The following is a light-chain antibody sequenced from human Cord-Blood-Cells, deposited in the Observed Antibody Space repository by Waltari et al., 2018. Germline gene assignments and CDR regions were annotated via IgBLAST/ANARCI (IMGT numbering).Light chain of an antibody. Sequence: DIQMTQSPSSLSASVGDRVPITCRASQSIRSYLNWYQQKPGKAPKLLIYAASSLQSGVPARFSGSGAGTDFTLTISSLQPEDFGTYYCQQSYSTPFTFGPGTKVDIK. CDR2: AAS. V-gene: IGKV1-39*01. CDR3: QQSYSTPFT. J-gene: IGKJ3*01. CDR1: QSIRSY.